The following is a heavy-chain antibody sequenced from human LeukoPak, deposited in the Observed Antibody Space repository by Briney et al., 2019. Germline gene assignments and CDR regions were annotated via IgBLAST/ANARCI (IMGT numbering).Heavy chain of an antibody. D-gene: IGHD6-13*01. CDR3: TRGGRIAAAGTGYFDY. CDR1: GGSFSGYY. CDR2: INHSGST. V-gene: IGHV4-34*01. J-gene: IGHJ4*02. Sequence: SETLSLTCAVYGGSFSGYYWSWIRQPPGKGLEWIGEINHSGSTNYNPSLKSRVTISVDTSKNQFSLKLSSVTAADTAVYYCTRGGRIAAAGTGYFDYWGQGTLVTVSS.